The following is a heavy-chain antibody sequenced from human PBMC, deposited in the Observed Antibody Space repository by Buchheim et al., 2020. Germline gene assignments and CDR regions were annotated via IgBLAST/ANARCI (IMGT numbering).Heavy chain of an antibody. CDR2: IYYSGST. CDR1: GGSISSCGYS. CDR3: ARDRAVGVGGDVDTAMDEGYYYYYGMDV. Sequence: QVQLQESGPGLVKPSQTLSLTCAVSGGSISSCGYSWSWIRQPPGKGLEWIGYIYYSGSTYYNPSLKSRVTISVDTSKNPFSLKLSSVTAADTAVYYCARDRAVGVGGDVDTAMDEGYYYYYGMDVWGQGTT. D-gene: IGHD5-18*01. V-gene: IGHV4-30-4*07. J-gene: IGHJ6*02.